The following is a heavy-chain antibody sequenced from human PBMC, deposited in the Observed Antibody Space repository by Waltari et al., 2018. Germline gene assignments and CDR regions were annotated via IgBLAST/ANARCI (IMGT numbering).Heavy chain of an antibody. CDR1: GYTFTSYA. Sequence: QVQLVQSGAEVKKPGASVKVSCKASGYTFTSYAMHWVRQAPGQRLEWMGGINAGNGNTKDSQEFQGRVTITRDTSASTAYMELSSLRSEDMAVYYCARETVGAYDYWGQGTLVTVSS. CDR3: ARETVGAYDY. D-gene: IGHD1-26*01. CDR2: INAGNGNT. V-gene: IGHV1-3*03. J-gene: IGHJ4*02.